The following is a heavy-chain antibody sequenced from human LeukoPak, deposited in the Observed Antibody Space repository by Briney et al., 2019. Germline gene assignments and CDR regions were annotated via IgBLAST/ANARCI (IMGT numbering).Heavy chain of an antibody. CDR3: VRDPAILTGLGDAFDL. CDR2: IFRTGST. CDR1: DYSISSGYY. V-gene: IGHV4-38-2*02. J-gene: IGHJ3*01. D-gene: IGHD3-9*01. Sequence: SETLSLTCTVSDYSISSGYYWGWIRQPPGKGLEWIGSIFRTGSTYYNPSLKSRVTLSVDTSKSQFSLRLTSVTAADAAVYYCVRDPAILTGLGDAFDLWGQGTMVTVSS.